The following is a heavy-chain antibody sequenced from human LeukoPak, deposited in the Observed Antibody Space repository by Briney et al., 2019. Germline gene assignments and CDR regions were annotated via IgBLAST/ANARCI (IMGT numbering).Heavy chain of an antibody. CDR2: ISAYNGNT. CDR1: GYTFTSYG. J-gene: IGHJ4*02. V-gene: IGHV1-18*01. Sequence: ASVKVSCKASGYTFTSYGISWVRQAPGQGLEWMGWISAYNGNTNYAQKLQGRVTMTTDTSTSTAYMELRSLRSDYTAVYYCARDGLEYYYDSSGYQTHFDYWGQGTLVTVSS. CDR3: ARDGLEYYYDSSGYQTHFDY. D-gene: IGHD3-22*01.